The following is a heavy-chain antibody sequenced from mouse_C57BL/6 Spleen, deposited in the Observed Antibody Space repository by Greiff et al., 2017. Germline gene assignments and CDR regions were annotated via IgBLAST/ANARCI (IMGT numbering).Heavy chain of an antibody. Sequence: EVHLVESGGGLVQPGGSLSLSCAASGFTFTDYYMSWVRQPPGKALEWLGFIRNKANGYTTEYSVSVKGRFTISRDNCQSILYLQMNALRAEDSATYYCARLYGNYVWYFDVWGTGTTVTVSS. J-gene: IGHJ1*03. CDR3: ARLYGNYVWYFDV. CDR2: IRNKANGYTT. V-gene: IGHV7-3*01. CDR1: GFTFTDYY. D-gene: IGHD2-1*01.